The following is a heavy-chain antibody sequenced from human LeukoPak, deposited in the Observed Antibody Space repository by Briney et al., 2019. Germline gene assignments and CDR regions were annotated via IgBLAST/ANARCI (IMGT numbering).Heavy chain of an antibody. CDR2: ISGSGGGT. V-gene: IGHV3-23*01. J-gene: IGHJ4*02. Sequence: GGSLRLSCAASGFTFSNYGMSWVRQAPGKGLEWVSVISGSGGGTYYADSVKGRFTISRDNSKNTLYLQMNSLRAEDTAVYYCAREDYGTFDYWGQGTLVTVSS. D-gene: IGHD4-17*01. CDR3: AREDYGTFDY. CDR1: GFTFSNYG.